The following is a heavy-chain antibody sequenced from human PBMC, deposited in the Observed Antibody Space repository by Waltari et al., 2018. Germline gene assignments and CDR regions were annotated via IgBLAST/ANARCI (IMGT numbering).Heavy chain of an antibody. J-gene: IGHJ5*02. CDR2: LHHSGST. CDR1: GFSISSGYS. CDR3: ARVVVATTGDWFDP. V-gene: IGHV4-38-2*01. D-gene: IGHD2-15*01. Sequence: QVQLQESGPGLVKPSETLSLTCGVSGFSISSGYSWGWIRQPPGKGLGWLGSLHHSGSTYYNPSLKSRVTISADTSKNHFSLRLSSVTAADTAVYYCARVVVATTGDWFDPWGQGTLVTVSS.